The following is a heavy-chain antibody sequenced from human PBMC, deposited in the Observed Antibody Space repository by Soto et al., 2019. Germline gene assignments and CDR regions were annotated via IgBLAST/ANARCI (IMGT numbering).Heavy chain of an antibody. V-gene: IGHV4-34*01. CDR2: INHSGST. Sequence: PSETLSLTCAVYGGSLSGYYWSWIRQTPGKGLEWIGEINHSGSTNCNPSLKSRVTISVDTSKNQFSLKLSSVAAADTAVYYCASRLGWELLDYWGHGTLVTVSS. CDR3: ASRLGWELLDY. D-gene: IGHD1-26*01. CDR1: GGSLSGYY. J-gene: IGHJ4*01.